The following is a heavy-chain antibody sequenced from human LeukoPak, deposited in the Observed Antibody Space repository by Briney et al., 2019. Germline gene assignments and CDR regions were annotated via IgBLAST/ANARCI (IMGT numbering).Heavy chain of an antibody. CDR1: GFTFSSYG. J-gene: IGHJ4*02. D-gene: IGHD3-9*01. CDR2: IWYDGSNK. Sequence: GGSLRLSCAASGFTFSSYGMHWVRQAPGKGLEWVAVIWYDGSNKYYADSVKGRFTISRDNSKNTLYLQMNSLRAKDTAVYYCARDHGLRYFDWASDYWGQGTLVTVSS. V-gene: IGHV3-33*01. CDR3: ARDHGLRYFDWASDY.